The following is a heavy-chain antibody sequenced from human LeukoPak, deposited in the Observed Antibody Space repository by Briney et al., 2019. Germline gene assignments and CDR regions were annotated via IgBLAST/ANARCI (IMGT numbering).Heavy chain of an antibody. V-gene: IGHV3-30-3*01. CDR2: ISYDGSNK. J-gene: IGHJ4*02. Sequence: PGRSLRLSCAASGFTFSSYAMHWVRQAPGKGLEWVAVISYDGSNKYYADSVKGRFTISRDNSKNTLYLQMSSLRAEDSAVYYCANAFDYWGQGTLVTVSS. CDR1: GFTFSSYA. CDR3: ANAFDY.